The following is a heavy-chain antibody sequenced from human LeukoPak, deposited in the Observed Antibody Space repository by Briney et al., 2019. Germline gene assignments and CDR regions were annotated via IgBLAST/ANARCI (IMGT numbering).Heavy chain of an antibody. CDR1: GYIFTSYG. CDR3: ARDSVVTASYFDY. D-gene: IGHD2-21*02. Sequence: ASVRVPCKASGYIFTSYGFSWVRQAPGQGLEWMGWISAHNGDTKYAQKFQGRVTMTTDTSTSTAYMELRSLTSDDTAVYYCARDSVVTASYFDYWGQGTLVTVSS. J-gene: IGHJ4*02. CDR2: ISAHNGDT. V-gene: IGHV1-18*01.